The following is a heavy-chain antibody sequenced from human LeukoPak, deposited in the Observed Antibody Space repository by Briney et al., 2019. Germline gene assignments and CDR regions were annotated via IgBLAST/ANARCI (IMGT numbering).Heavy chain of an antibody. CDR2: IYHSGST. V-gene: IGHV4-30-2*01. CDR3: ARVACSSTSCLPGY. CDR1: GGSISSGGYY. J-gene: IGHJ4*02. Sequence: SETLSLTCTVSGGSISSGGYYWSWIRQPPGKGLEWIGYIYHSGSTYYNPSLKSRVTISVDRSKNQFSLKLSSVTAADTAVYYCARVACSSTSCLPGYWGQGTLVTVSS. D-gene: IGHD2-2*01.